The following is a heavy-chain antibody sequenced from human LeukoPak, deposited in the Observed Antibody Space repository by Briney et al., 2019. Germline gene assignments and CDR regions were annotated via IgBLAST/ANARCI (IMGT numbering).Heavy chain of an antibody. D-gene: IGHD6-19*01. CDR2: ISGSGGST. CDR3: AKERVSSGWNLGLAYFDY. V-gene: IGHV3-23*01. Sequence: GGSLRLSCVASGFTFSSYSMSWVRQAPGKGLEWVSAISGSGGSTYYADSVKGRFTISRDNSKNTLYLQMNSLRAEDTAVYYCAKERVSSGWNLGLAYFDYWGQGTLVTVSS. J-gene: IGHJ4*02. CDR1: GFTFSSYS.